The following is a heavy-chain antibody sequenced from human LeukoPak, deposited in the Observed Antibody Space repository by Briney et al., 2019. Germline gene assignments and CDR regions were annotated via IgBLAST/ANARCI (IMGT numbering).Heavy chain of an antibody. CDR1: GGSISSSSYY. Sequence: PSETLSLTCTVSGGSISSSSYYWGWIRQPPGKGLEWIGSIYYSGSTYYNPSLKSRVTISVDTSKNQFSLKLSSVTAADTAVYYCARDHSNVCQPWGQGTLVTVSS. CDR3: ARDHSNVCQP. D-gene: IGHD2-15*01. J-gene: IGHJ5*02. CDR2: IYYSGST. V-gene: IGHV4-39*07.